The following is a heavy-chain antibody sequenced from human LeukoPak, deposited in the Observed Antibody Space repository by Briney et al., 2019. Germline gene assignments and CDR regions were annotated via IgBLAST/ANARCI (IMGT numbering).Heavy chain of an antibody. CDR3: ARFCRNSSSRYACYYYGMDV. J-gene: IGHJ6*02. CDR2: INHSGST. CDR1: GGSFSGYY. V-gene: IGHV4-34*01. Sequence: SETLSLTCAVYGGSFSGYYWSWIRQPPGKGLEWIGEINHSGSTNYNPSLKSRVTISVDTSKNQFSLKLSSVTAADTAVYYCARFCRNSSSRYACYYYGMDVWGQGTTVTVSS. D-gene: IGHD6-13*01.